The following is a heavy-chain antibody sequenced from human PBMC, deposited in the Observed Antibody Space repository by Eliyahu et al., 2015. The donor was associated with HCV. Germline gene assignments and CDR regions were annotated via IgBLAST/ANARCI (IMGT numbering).Heavy chain of an antibody. Sequence: QVQLQESGPGLVKPSETLSLTCTVSGGSITTYYWSWIRQPPGKGLEWIGYIHXSGSXNYNPXLKSRVTISVDTSKNQFSLNLTSVTAADTAVYYCASGGGGIAVAGTGGWFDPWGQGTLVTVSS. D-gene: IGHD6-19*01. CDR1: GGSITTYY. CDR3: ASGGGGIAVAGTGGWFDP. CDR2: IHXSGSX. J-gene: IGHJ5*02. V-gene: IGHV4-59*01.